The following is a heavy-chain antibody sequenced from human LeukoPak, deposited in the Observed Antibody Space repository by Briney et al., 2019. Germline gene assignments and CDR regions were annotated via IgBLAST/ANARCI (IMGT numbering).Heavy chain of an antibody. CDR3: ARDSSQIRYFDWYQNWFDP. CDR2: IYHSGST. J-gene: IGHJ5*02. D-gene: IGHD3-9*01. V-gene: IGHV4-38-2*02. Sequence: PSETLSLTCTVSGYSISSGYYWGWIRQPPGKGLEWIGSIYHSGSTYYNPSLKSRVTISVDTSKDQFSLKLSSVTAADTAVYYCARDSSQIRYFDWYQNWFDPWGQGTLVTVSS. CDR1: GYSISSGYY.